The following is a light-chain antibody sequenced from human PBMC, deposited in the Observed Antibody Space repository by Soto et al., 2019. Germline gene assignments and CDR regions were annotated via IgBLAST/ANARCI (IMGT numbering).Light chain of an antibody. CDR3: QQYYSVPFT. Sequence: DIVMTQSPDSLAVSLGERATINCKSGQSVLYSSHHKNYLAWYQQKPGQPPKLLIYGAFTRESGVPDRFSGSGSGTDFTLTISSLQAEDVAVYYCQQYYSVPFTFGPGTKVDIK. CDR2: GAF. CDR1: QSVLYSSHHKNY. V-gene: IGKV4-1*01. J-gene: IGKJ3*01.